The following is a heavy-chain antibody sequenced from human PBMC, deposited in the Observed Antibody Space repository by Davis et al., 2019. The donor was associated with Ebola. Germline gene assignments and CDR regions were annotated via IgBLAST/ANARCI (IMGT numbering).Heavy chain of an antibody. CDR1: GYTFTSYG. V-gene: IGHV1-8*02. CDR2: MNPSSGNT. J-gene: IGHJ5*02. CDR3: TRGIARRQLGSWFDP. Sequence: ASVKVSCKASGYTFTSYGISWVRQATGQGLEWMGWMNPSSGNTGYAQKFQGRVTMTSNTSINTAYMELSGLNFYGTAVYYCTRGIARRQLGSWFDPWGQGTPVTVSS. D-gene: IGHD6-6*01.